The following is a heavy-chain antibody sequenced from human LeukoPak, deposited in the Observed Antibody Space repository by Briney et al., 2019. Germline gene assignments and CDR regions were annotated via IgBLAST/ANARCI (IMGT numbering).Heavy chain of an antibody. D-gene: IGHD6-13*01. CDR3: AKDLPAALFDY. CDR2: ISWNSGST. CDR1: GFTFDDYA. J-gene: IGHJ4*02. V-gene: IGHV3-9*01. Sequence: SLRLSCAASGFTFDDYAMHWVRQAPGKGLEWVSGISWNSGSTAYADSVKGRFTISRDNANNSLPLLMNSLRAEDTAVYYCAKDLPAALFDYWGQGTLVTVSS.